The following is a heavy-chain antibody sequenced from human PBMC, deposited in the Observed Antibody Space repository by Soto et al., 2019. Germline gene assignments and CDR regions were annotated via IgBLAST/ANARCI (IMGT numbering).Heavy chain of an antibody. J-gene: IGHJ4*02. CDR1: GFTFSSYA. D-gene: IGHD2-2*01. Sequence: GGSLRLSCAASGFTFSSYAMSWVRQAPGKGLEWVSAISGSGGSTYYADSVKGRFTISRDNSKNTLYLQMNSLRAEDTAVHYCAKGLGYCSSTSCYASNSDYFDYWGQGTLVTVSS. V-gene: IGHV3-23*01. CDR2: ISGSGGST. CDR3: AKGLGYCSSTSCYASNSDYFDY.